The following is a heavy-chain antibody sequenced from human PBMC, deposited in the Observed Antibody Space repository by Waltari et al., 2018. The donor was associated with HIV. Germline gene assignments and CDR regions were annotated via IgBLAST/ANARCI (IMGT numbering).Heavy chain of an antibody. V-gene: IGHV3-11*05. D-gene: IGHD2-15*01. Sequence: QVHLVESGGDLVKPGGSLRLSCVGSGFTFSDYYMPWIRQAPGKRLEGVSYIAVSSAYTNYGDSVKGRFTMSRDDAKKSLFLQINSLRPEDTAVYYCARVARGLRQGSFDIWGQGTMVTVSS. CDR3: ARVARGLRQGSFDI. CDR2: IAVSSAYT. J-gene: IGHJ3*02. CDR1: GFTFSDYY.